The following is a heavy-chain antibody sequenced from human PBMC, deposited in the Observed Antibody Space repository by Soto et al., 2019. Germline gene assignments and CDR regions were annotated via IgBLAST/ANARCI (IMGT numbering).Heavy chain of an antibody. V-gene: IGHV3-53*01. CDR3: ARAPYSSSWYVWFDP. CDR1: GFTVSSNY. J-gene: IGHJ5*02. D-gene: IGHD6-13*01. CDR2: IYSGGST. Sequence: EVQLVESGGGLIQPGGSLRLSCAASGFTVSSNYMSWVRQAPGKGLEWVSVIYSGGSTYYADSVKGRFTISRDNSKNTLYLQMNSLRAEDTAVYYCARAPYSSSWYVWFDPWGQGTLVTVSS.